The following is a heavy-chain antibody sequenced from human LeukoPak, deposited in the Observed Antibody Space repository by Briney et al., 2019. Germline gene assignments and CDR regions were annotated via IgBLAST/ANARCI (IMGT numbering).Heavy chain of an antibody. D-gene: IGHD3-3*01. CDR2: ISSSSSYI. V-gene: IGHV3-21*01. Sequence: GGSLRLSCAASGFTFSSYSMNWVRQAPGKGLEWVSSISSSSSYIYYADSVKGRFTISRDNAKNSLYLQMNSLRAEDTAVYYCATGFLEWSSTPDYWGQGTLVTVSS. CDR3: ATGFLEWSSTPDY. CDR1: GFTFSSYS. J-gene: IGHJ4*02.